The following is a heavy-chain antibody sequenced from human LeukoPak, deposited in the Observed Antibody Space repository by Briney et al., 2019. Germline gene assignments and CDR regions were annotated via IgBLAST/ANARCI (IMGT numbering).Heavy chain of an antibody. CDR1: GGSVSSGIYY. CDR2: IYYSGST. J-gene: IGHJ4*02. D-gene: IGHD4-23*01. Sequence: SETLSLTCTVSGGSVSSGIYYWTWIRQPPGKGLEWIGYIYYSGSTNYNPSLKSRVTISVDTSKNQFSLKLTSVTAADTAVYYCARDIAYGASSLDYWGQGTLVTVSS. V-gene: IGHV4-61*01. CDR3: ARDIAYGASSLDY.